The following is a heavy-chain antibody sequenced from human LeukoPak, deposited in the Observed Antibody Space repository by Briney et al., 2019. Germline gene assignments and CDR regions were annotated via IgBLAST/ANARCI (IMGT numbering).Heavy chain of an antibody. CDR3: RVSWFDP. CDR2: IYYSGST. CDR1: GGSISSSSYY. V-gene: IGHV4-39*03. Sequence: SETLSLTCTVSGGSISSSSYYWGWIRQPPGKGLEWIGSIYYSGSTYYNPSLKSRVTISVDTSKNQFSLKLRSVTAADTAVYKGRVSWFDPWGQGTLVTVSS. J-gene: IGHJ5*02.